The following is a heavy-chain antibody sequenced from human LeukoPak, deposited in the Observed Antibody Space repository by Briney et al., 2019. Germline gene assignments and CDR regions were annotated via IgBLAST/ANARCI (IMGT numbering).Heavy chain of an antibody. J-gene: IGHJ5*02. CDR2: IYTSGST. Sequence: SQTLSLTCTVSGGSISSGSYYWSWIRQPAGKGLEWIGRIYTSGSTNYNPSLKSRVTISVDTSKNQFSLKLSSVTAADTAVYYCARLKGVGLSIVATRRNWFDPWGQGTLVTVSS. CDR1: GGSISSGSYY. V-gene: IGHV4-61*02. D-gene: IGHD5-12*01. CDR3: ARLKGVGLSIVATRRNWFDP.